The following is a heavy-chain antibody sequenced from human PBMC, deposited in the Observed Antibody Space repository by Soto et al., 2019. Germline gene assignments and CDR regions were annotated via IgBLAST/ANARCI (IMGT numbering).Heavy chain of an antibody. CDR1: GGTFGSDA. CDR3: AEHLTDRGYYKKALEP. D-gene: IGHD3-22*01. Sequence: SVKVSCKASGGTFGSDAITWVRHAPGQGLEWVGRIIPIFGTTNYAQNLQGRVTISADKSTLTSYMELHSLTSDDTALYYCAEHLTDRGYYKKALEPWCQGTLVTVPS. CDR2: IIPIFGTT. J-gene: IGHJ5*01. V-gene: IGHV1-69*06.